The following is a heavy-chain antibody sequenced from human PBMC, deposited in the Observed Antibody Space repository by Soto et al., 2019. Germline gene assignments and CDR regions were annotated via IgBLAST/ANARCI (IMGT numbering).Heavy chain of an antibody. J-gene: IGHJ4*02. D-gene: IGHD3-10*01. V-gene: IGHV1-18*01. Sequence: QVQLVQSGAEVKKPGASVKVSCKASGYTFPNYGITWVRQAPGQGLEWMGWISAYKTNIKYAQKFQGRVTLTIDTSTSTAYMELRSLRSDDTASYYCVRDLDGSGAYYTDFWGQGTLVTVSS. CDR1: GYTFPNYG. CDR3: VRDLDGSGAYYTDF. CDR2: ISAYKTNI.